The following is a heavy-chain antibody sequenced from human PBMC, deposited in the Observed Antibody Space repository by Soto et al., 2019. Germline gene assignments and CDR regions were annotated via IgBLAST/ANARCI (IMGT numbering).Heavy chain of an antibody. CDR2: INHSGST. J-gene: IGHJ4*02. V-gene: IGHV4-34*01. Sequence: SETLSLTCAVYGGSFSGYYWSWIRQPPGKGLEWIGEINHSGSTNYNPSLKSRVTISVDTSKNQFSLKLSSVTAADTAVYYCARGAGLTALFGELLYYFDYWGQGTLVTVSS. CDR3: ARGAGLTALFGELLYYFDY. CDR1: GGSFSGYY. D-gene: IGHD3-10*02.